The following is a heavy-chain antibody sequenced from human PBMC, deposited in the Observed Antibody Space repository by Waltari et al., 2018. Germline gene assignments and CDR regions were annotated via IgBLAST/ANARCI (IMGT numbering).Heavy chain of an antibody. D-gene: IGHD3-10*01. J-gene: IGHJ5*02. V-gene: IGHV3-21*02. Sequence: EVQLVESGGGLVKPGGSLRLSCAASGFTFSSYSMNWVRQAPGKGLEWVSAISSSSSHIYHADSVKGRFTISRDNARNSLYLQMNSLRADDTAMYYCVRGFDSDPWGQGTLVTVSS. CDR1: GFTFSSYS. CDR2: ISSSSSHI. CDR3: VRGFDSDP.